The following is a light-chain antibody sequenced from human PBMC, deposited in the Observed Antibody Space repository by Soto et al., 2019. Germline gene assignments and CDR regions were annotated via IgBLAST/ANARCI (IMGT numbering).Light chain of an antibody. Sequence: IVLTQSPATLSLWQGETAILSCRASQPVSSYLSWYQHKPGQAPRLLIYDASKRAPGIPARFSGSGSGTDFTLTISSLDPEDFAVYYCQHRSTSITFGQGTRLEIE. CDR1: QPVSSY. CDR3: QHRSTSIT. J-gene: IGKJ5*01. V-gene: IGKV3-11*01. CDR2: DAS.